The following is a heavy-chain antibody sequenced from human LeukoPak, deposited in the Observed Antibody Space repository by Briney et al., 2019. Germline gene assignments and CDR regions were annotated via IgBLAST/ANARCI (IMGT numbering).Heavy chain of an antibody. Sequence: SVKVSCKASGGTFSNYAISCGRQAPGQGLEWMGRIIPMFGTTNYAQKFQGRVTITTDESTSTAYMEVSSLRTEDTAVYYCATVTVTTWAPDGHMDVWGKGTTVTVPS. CDR1: GGTFSNYA. CDR3: ATVTVTTWAPDGHMDV. V-gene: IGHV1-69*05. D-gene: IGHD4-11*01. CDR2: IIPMFGTT. J-gene: IGHJ6*03.